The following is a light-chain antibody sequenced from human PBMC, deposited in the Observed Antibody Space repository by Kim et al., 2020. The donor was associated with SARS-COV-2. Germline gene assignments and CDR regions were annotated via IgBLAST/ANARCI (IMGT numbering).Light chain of an antibody. V-gene: IGLV2-11*01. CDR2: DVS. J-gene: IGLJ1*01. CDR1: SSDVGGYKY. Sequence: QSALTQPRSVSGSPGQSVTISCTGTSSDVGGYKYVSWYQQHPGKAPKLMIYDVSKQPSGVPDRFSGSKSGNTASLTISGLQAEDEADYYCCSYAGSYTYVFATGTKVTVL. CDR3: CSYAGSYTYV.